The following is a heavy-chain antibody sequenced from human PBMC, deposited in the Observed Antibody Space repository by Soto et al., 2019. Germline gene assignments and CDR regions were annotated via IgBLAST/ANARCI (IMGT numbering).Heavy chain of an antibody. CDR3: AREFPPNYDFWSGSKRSGMDV. CDR2: IYYSGST. V-gene: IGHV4-31*03. CDR1: GGSISSGGYY. D-gene: IGHD3-3*01. Sequence: SETLSLTCTVSGGSISSGGYYWSWIRQHPGKGLEWIGYIYYSGSTYYNPSLKSRVTISVDTSKNQFSLKLSSVTAADTAVYYCAREFPPNYDFWSGSKRSGMDVWGQGTTVTVSS. J-gene: IGHJ6*02.